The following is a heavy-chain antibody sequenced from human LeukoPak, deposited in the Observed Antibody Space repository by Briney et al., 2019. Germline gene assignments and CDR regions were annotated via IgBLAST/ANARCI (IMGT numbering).Heavy chain of an antibody. Sequence: PGRSLRLSCAASGFTFSSYAMHWVRQAPGKGLEWVAVISYDGSNKYCADSVKGRFTISRDNSKNTLYLQMNSLRAEDTAVYYCASLWSYSGSYLDFDYWGQGTLVTVSS. J-gene: IGHJ4*02. V-gene: IGHV3-30-3*01. CDR3: ASLWSYSGSYLDFDY. CDR1: GFTFSSYA. D-gene: IGHD1-26*01. CDR2: ISYDGSNK.